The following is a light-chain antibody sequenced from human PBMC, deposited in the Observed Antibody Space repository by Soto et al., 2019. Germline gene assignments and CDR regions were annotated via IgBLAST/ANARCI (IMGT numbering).Light chain of an antibody. J-gene: IGKJ1*01. CDR3: QQYNTYSPT. Sequence: DIQMTQSPSTLSAFVGDRVTITCRASQSIIGWLAWYQQKPGKAPHLLIYKASSLESGVPSRFSGSGSGTEFTLTISSLQPDDFATYYCQQYNTYSPTFGQGTKVDIK. CDR1: QSIIGW. CDR2: KAS. V-gene: IGKV1-5*03.